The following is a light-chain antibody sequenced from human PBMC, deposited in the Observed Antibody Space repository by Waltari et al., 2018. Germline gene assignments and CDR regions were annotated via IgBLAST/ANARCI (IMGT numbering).Light chain of an antibody. CDR1: QSLVHSDGNTY. J-gene: IGKJ5*01. CDR2: KVS. V-gene: IGKV2-30*02. Sequence: DVVMTQSPLSLPVTPGQPASISCRSSQSLVHSDGNTYLNWFQQRPGQSPRRLIYKVSTRDSGVPDRFSGSGSGTDFTLKINRVEAEDVGVYYCMQGTHWPPITFGQGTRLEIK. CDR3: MQGTHWPPIT.